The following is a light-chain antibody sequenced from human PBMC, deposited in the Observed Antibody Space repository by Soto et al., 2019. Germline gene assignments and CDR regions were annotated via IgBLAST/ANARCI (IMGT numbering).Light chain of an antibody. CDR3: KQYNNGPLPS. CDR2: GAS. J-gene: IGKJ2*03. V-gene: IGKV3-15*01. CDR1: QSVSSN. Sequence: ETVMTQSPATLSVSPGERATLSCRASQSVSSNLAWYQQKTGQAPRLLIYGASIRATGIPARFSGSGSGAEFTLTITGLQSEGFEVYYCKQYNNGPLPSLGQGTGREFK.